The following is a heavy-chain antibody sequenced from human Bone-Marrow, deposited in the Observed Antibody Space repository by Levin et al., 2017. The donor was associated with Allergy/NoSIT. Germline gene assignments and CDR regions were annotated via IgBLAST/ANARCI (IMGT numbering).Heavy chain of an antibody. CDR3: ASLRDGYIY. CDR2: IVPMIDET. D-gene: IGHD5-24*01. J-gene: IGHJ4*02. V-gene: IGHV1-69*02. Sequence: ASVKVSCQTSGGTFSTYPINWVRQAPGQGFEWMGRIVPMIDETNYAQKFQDRVTISVDKSTSTAYLDLSSLTSEDTAVIYCASLRDGYIYWGQGTRVTVSS. CDR1: GGTFSTYP.